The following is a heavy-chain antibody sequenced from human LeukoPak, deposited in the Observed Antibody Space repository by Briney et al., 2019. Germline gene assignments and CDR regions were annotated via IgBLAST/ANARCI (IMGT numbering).Heavy chain of an antibody. Sequence: SETLSLTCTVSGGSISSSSYNWGWIRQPPGKGLEWIGRIYYSGTTFYNPSLKSRVTISVDTSKNQFSLKLSSVTAADTAVYYCARQYYYDSSHLDYWGQGALVTVSS. D-gene: IGHD3-22*01. CDR1: GGSISSSSYN. CDR2: IYYSGTT. J-gene: IGHJ4*02. V-gene: IGHV4-39*01. CDR3: ARQYYYDSSHLDY.